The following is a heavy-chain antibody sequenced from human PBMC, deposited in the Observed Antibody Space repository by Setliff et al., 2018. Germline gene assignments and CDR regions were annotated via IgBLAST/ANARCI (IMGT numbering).Heavy chain of an antibody. CDR2: INHSGST. CDR1: GGSFSGYY. J-gene: IGHJ3*02. CDR3: ARGWGSGWSKEGAFDI. Sequence: SETLSLTCAVYGGSFSGYYWSWIRQPPGKGLEWIGEINHSGSTNYNPSLKSRVTISVDTSKNQFSLKLSSVTAADTAVYYCARGWGSGWSKEGAFDIWGQGTMVTV. V-gene: IGHV4-34*01. D-gene: IGHD6-19*01.